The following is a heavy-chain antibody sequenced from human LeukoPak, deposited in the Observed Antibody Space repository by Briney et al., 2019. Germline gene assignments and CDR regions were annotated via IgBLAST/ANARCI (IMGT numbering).Heavy chain of an antibody. Sequence: SETLSLTCTVSGGSISSYYWSWIRQPAGKGLEWIGRIYTSGSTNYNPSLKGRVTMSVDTSKNQFSLKLSSVTAADTAVYYCARDEGGYYDSSGYYFDYWGQGTLVTVSS. V-gene: IGHV4-4*07. CDR2: IYTSGST. CDR1: GGSISSYY. J-gene: IGHJ4*02. D-gene: IGHD3-22*01. CDR3: ARDEGGYYDSSGYYFDY.